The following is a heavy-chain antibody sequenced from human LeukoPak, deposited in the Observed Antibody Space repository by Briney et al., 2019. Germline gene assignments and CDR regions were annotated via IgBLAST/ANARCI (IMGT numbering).Heavy chain of an antibody. D-gene: IGHD3-3*01. CDR3: ARDLSITIFGVAV. V-gene: IGHV3-33*01. CDR2: IWYDGSNK. Sequence: PGGSLRLSCAASGFTFSSYGMHWVRQAPGKGLEWVAVIWYDGSNKYYADSVKGRFTISRDNSKNTLYLQMNSLRAEDTAVYYCARDLSITIFGVAVWGQGTLVTVSS. CDR1: GFTFSSYG. J-gene: IGHJ4*02.